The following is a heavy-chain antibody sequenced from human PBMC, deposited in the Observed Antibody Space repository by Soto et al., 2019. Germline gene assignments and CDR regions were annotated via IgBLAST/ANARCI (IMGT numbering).Heavy chain of an antibody. CDR1: GFSLSTSGVG. CDR3: AHRGTSIVPHGGADAFDI. D-gene: IGHD1-26*01. V-gene: IGHV2-5*02. Sequence: SGPTLVKPTQTLTLTCTFSGFSLSTSGVGVGWIRQPPGKALEWLALIYWDDDKRYSPSLKSRLTITKDTSKNQVVLTMTNMDPVDTATYYCAHRGTSIVPHGGADAFDIWGQGTMVTVSS. CDR2: IYWDDDK. J-gene: IGHJ3*02.